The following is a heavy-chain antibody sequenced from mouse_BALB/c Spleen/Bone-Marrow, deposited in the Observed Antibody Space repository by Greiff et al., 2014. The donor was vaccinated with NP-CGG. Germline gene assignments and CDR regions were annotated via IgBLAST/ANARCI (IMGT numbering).Heavy chain of an antibody. CDR1: GYTFTSYW. V-gene: IGHV1-69*02. Sequence: VKLMASGAELVRPGASVKLSCKASGYTFTSYWINWVKQRPGQGLEWIGNIYPSDSYTNYNQKFKDKATLTVDKSSSTAYMQLSSPTSVDSAVYYCTRSYGSSYEYYFDYWGQGTTLTVSS. J-gene: IGHJ2*01. CDR2: IYPSDSYT. D-gene: IGHD1-1*01. CDR3: TRSYGSSYEYYFDY.